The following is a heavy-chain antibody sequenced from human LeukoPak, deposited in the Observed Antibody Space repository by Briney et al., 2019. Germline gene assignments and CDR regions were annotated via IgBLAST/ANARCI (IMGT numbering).Heavy chain of an antibody. Sequence: PGGSLRLSCAASRFTFSTYWMSWVRQAPGKGLEWVANIKQDGSEKYYVDSVKGRFTISRDNAKNSLYLQMNSLRADDTAVYYCGGEGVFRSSAPDYWGQGTLVTVSS. CDR2: IKQDGSEK. CDR1: RFTFSTYW. D-gene: IGHD6-6*01. J-gene: IGHJ4*02. V-gene: IGHV3-7*01. CDR3: GGEGVFRSSAPDY.